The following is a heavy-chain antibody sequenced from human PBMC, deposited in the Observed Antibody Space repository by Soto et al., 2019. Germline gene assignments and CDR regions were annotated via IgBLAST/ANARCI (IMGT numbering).Heavy chain of an antibody. D-gene: IGHD2-21*02. CDR1: GGSISSYY. Sequence: PSETLSLTCAVSGGSISSYYWSWIRQPPGKGLEWIGYIYYSGSTNYNPSLKSRVTISVDTSKNQFSLKLSSVTAADTAVYYCARAVTLDYYFLSGVVEMDSPNGFVPWGQGTLVTVSS. V-gene: IGHV4-59*01. CDR3: ARAVTLDYYFLSGVVEMDSPNGFVP. J-gene: IGHJ5*02. CDR2: IYYSGST.